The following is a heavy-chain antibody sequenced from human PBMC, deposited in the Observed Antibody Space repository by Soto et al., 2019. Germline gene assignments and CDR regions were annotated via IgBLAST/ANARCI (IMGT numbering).Heavy chain of an antibody. CDR2: MNPNSGDT. Sequence: ASVKVSCKASGYTFTSDDINWVRQATGQGLEWMGWMNPNSGDTGYAQKFQGRVTMTRNTSISTAYMELSSLRSEDTAVYYCARAGYSSTLYYYYYGMDVWGQGTKVTVSS. CDR1: GYTFTSDD. V-gene: IGHV1-8*01. J-gene: IGHJ6*02. D-gene: IGHD4-4*01. CDR3: ARAGYSSTLYYYYYGMDV.